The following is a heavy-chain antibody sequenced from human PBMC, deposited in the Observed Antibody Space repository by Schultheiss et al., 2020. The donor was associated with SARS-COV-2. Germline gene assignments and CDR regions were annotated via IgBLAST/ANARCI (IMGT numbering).Heavy chain of an antibody. Sequence: SQTLSLTCTVSGGSISSYYWSWIRQPPGKGLEWIGYVYYSGSTNYNPSLKTRVTISIDTSKNQFSLRLSSVTAADTAMYYCARDRHVAGNEGYYGMDVWGQGTTVTVSS. CDR1: GGSISSYY. CDR3: ARDRHVAGNEGYYGMDV. CDR2: VYYSGST. J-gene: IGHJ6*02. D-gene: IGHD1-1*01. V-gene: IGHV4-59*01.